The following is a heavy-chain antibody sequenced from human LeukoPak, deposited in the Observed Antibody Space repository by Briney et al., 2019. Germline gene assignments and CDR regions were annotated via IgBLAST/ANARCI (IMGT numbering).Heavy chain of an antibody. Sequence: PGGSLRLSCAASGFTFSNHWMSWVRQGPGKGLEWVANIKQDGSNKYYADSVKGRFTISRDNSKNTLYLQMNSLRAEDTAVYYCARGATVTTFVSSQRDYYYYHGMDVWGQGTTVTVSS. V-gene: IGHV3-7*01. CDR2: IKQDGSNK. CDR3: ARGATVTTFVSSQRDYYYYHGMDV. CDR1: GFTFSNHW. D-gene: IGHD4-17*01. J-gene: IGHJ6*02.